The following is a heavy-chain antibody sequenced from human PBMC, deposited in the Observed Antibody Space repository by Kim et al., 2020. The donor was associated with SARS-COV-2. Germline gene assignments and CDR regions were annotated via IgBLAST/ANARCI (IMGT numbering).Heavy chain of an antibody. CDR3: AREKMVRGSDAFDI. Sequence: SETLSLTCAVYGGSFSGYYWSWIRQPPGKGLEWIGEINHSGSTNYNPSLKSRVTISVDTSKNQFSLKLSSVTAADTAVYYCAREKMVRGSDAFDIWGQGTMVTVSS. J-gene: IGHJ3*02. V-gene: IGHV4-34*01. D-gene: IGHD3-10*01. CDR2: INHSGST. CDR1: GGSFSGYY.